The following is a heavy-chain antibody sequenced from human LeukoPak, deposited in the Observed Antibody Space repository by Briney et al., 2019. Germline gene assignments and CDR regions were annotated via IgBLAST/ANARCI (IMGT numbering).Heavy chain of an antibody. CDR2: IYYSGST. CDR3: ARCGYSYGYWFDP. D-gene: IGHD5-18*01. V-gene: IGHV4-59*11. J-gene: IGHJ5*02. Sequence: SETLSLTCTVSGGSISSHYWSWIRQPPGKGLEWIGYIYYSGSTNYNPSLKSRVTISVDTSKNQFSLKLSSVTAADTAVYYCARCGYSYGYWFDPWGQEPWSPSPQ. CDR1: GGSISSHY.